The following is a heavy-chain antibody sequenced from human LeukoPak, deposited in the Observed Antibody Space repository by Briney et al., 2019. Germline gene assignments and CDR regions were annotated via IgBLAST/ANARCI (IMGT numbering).Heavy chain of an antibody. V-gene: IGHV4-39*01. CDR2: IYYNEDT. CDR1: GGSISSTDYC. Sequence: PSETLSLTCTVSGGSISSTDYCWAWIRQPPGKGLDWIGSIYYNEDTYYQPSLRSRVTKSVDTSKNQFSLKLSSVTAADTAVYFCARGRYSYGYLYYLDYWGQGTLVTVSS. J-gene: IGHJ4*02. CDR3: ARGRYSYGYLYYLDY. D-gene: IGHD5-18*01.